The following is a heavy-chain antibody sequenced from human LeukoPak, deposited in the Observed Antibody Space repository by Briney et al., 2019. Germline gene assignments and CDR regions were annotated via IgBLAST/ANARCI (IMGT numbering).Heavy chain of an antibody. J-gene: IGHJ4*02. D-gene: IGHD6-6*01. Sequence: GGSLRLSCATSGFSFSSYWMSWVRQAPGKGLEWVAVISYDGSNKYYADSVKGRFTISRDNSKNTLYLQMNSLRAEDTAVYYCARAISSSGDYWGQGTLVTVSS. V-gene: IGHV3-30*01. CDR1: GFSFSSYW. CDR3: ARAISSSGDY. CDR2: ISYDGSNK.